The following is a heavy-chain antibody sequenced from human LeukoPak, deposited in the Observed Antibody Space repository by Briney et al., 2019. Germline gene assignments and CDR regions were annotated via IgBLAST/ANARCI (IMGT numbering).Heavy chain of an antibody. CDR3: AREGITMVRGVNYYYMDV. CDR1: GFTFSSYS. D-gene: IGHD3-10*01. V-gene: IGHV3-21*01. Sequence: GGSLRLSCAASGFTFSSYSMNWVRQAPGKGLEWVSSISSSSSYIYYADSVKGRFTISRDNAKNSLYLQMNSLRAEDTAVYYCAREGITMVRGVNYYYMDVWGKGTTVTVSS. CDR2: ISSSSSYI. J-gene: IGHJ6*03.